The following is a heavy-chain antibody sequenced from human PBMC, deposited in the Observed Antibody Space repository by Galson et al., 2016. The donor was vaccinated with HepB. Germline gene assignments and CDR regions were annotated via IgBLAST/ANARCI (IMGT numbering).Heavy chain of an antibody. J-gene: IGHJ4*02. D-gene: IGHD4-17*01. Sequence: SETLSLTCTVSGGSIRSSTYYWGWIRQPPGKGLEWIGSIYSSGNTYYKPSLKSRVTISVDTSKNQLSLKLSSVTAADTAVYYCGRHDYGDNDYWGQGTLVTVSS. CDR2: IYSSGNT. CDR1: GGSIRSSTYY. V-gene: IGHV4-39*01. CDR3: GRHDYGDNDY.